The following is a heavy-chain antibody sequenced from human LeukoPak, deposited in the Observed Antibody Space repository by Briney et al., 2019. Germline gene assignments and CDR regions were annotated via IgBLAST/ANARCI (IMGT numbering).Heavy chain of an antibody. CDR3: ARLPAANYYYYYYMDV. CDR2: ISSSSSTI. J-gene: IGHJ6*03. D-gene: IGHD2-2*01. Sequence: GGSLRLSCAASGFTFSSYSMNWVRQAPGKGLEWVSYISSSSSTIYYADSVKGRFTISRDSAKNSLYLQMNSLRAEDTAVYYCARLPAANYYYYYYMDVWGKGTTVTVSS. V-gene: IGHV3-48*04. CDR1: GFTFSSYS.